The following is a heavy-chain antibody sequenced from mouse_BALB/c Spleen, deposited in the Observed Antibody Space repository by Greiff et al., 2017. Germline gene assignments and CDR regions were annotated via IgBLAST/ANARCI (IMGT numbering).Heavy chain of an antibody. CDR3: ARDRGNYYGSTFAY. CDR1: GFSLTGYG. V-gene: IGHV2-6-7*01. Sequence: VQLQESGPGLVAPSQSLSITCTVSGFSLTGYGVNWVRQPPGKGLEWLGMIWGDGSTDYNSALKSRLSISKDNSKSQVFLKMNSLQTDDTARYYCARDRGNYYGSTFAYWGQGTLVTVSA. CDR2: IWGDGST. D-gene: IGHD1-1*01. J-gene: IGHJ3*01.